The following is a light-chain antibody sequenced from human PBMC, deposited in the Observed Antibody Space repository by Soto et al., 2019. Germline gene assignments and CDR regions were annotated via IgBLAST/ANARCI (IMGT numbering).Light chain of an antibody. CDR1: QSVSSTY. CDR2: GAS. CDR3: QQYGTSPRT. V-gene: IGKV3-20*01. Sequence: EIVLTQSPGTLSLSPGERATLSCRASQSVSSTYLAWYQQKPGQAPRLLIYGASSRATGIPDMFSGSESGTDFTVTISRLEPEDFAVYFGQQYGTSPRTFGQGVVLEI. J-gene: IGKJ5*01.